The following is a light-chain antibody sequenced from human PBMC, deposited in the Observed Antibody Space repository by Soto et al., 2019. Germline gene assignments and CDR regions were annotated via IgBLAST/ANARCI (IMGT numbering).Light chain of an antibody. CDR2: GAS. V-gene: IGKV3-20*01. CDR1: QSISSSF. J-gene: IGKJ5*01. Sequence: EIVVKQSPGILSLSTGERASLSCGASQSISSSFLAWYQQKPGQAPRLLIYGASSRATGIPDRFSGTGSETDFTLTISRLEPEDFAVYYCQQYDNSPITFGQGRRLEIK. CDR3: QQYDNSPIT.